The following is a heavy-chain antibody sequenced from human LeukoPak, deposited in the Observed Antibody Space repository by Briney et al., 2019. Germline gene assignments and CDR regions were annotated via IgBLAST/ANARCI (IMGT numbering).Heavy chain of an antibody. Sequence: ASVTVSCKASGYTFTDYGISWVRQAPGQGLEYMGWISAYNGATSYAQNLQGRLTLTTDTSTSTAYMELRSLRSDDTAVYYCARPGSFGSEIFDFWGQGTLVTVSS. CDR1: GYTFTDYG. J-gene: IGHJ4*02. CDR2: ISAYNGAT. CDR3: ARPGSFGSEIFDF. V-gene: IGHV1-18*01. D-gene: IGHD3-10*01.